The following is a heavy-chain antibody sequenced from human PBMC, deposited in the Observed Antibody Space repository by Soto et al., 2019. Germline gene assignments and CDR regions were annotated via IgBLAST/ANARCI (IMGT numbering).Heavy chain of an antibody. CDR1: GFTLSNYG. V-gene: IGHV3-30*18. CDR2: ISFDGSNE. Sequence: GGSLRLSCAASGFTLSNYGMNWVRQAPGKGLEWVAVISFDGSNEYYADSVKGRFTISRDNSKNTLYLQMNSLGTEDTAVYYCAKEAPLKRRYYDTRGYYYFDYWGQGTLVTVSS. D-gene: IGHD3-22*01. J-gene: IGHJ4*02. CDR3: AKEAPLKRRYYDTRGYYYFDY.